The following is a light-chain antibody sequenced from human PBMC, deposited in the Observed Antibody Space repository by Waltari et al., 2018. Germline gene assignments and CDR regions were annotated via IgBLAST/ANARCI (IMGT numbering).Light chain of an antibody. CDR3: QQYNSYSLLT. CDR2: KAS. V-gene: IGKV1-5*03. CDR1: QSISHW. J-gene: IGKJ4*01. Sequence: DIQMTQYPSTLSASVGDRVTITCRASQSISHWLAWDQQKPGKAPKLLIYKASTLESGVPSRFSGSGSGTEFTLTISSLQPDDFATYYCQQYNSYSLLTFGGGTKVEIK.